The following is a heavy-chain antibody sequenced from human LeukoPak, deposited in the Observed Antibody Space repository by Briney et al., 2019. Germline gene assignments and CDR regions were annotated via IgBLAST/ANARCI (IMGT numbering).Heavy chain of an antibody. V-gene: IGHV3-23*01. Sequence: GVSLSLLCAVWRFIFKIYYMTGARHARARARQWVSTISNGGYNRVNTYYADSVKGRFTVSRENSKNTVHLQMNSLRAEDTVVYYCARDGIQVPDTFDYWGLGTLVTVSS. CDR3: ARDGIQVPDTFDY. CDR2: ISNGGYNRVNT. J-gene: IGHJ4*02. D-gene: IGHD1-1*01. CDR1: RFIFKIYY.